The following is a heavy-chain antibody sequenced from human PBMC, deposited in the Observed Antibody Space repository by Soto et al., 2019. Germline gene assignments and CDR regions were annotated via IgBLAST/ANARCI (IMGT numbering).Heavy chain of an antibody. J-gene: IGHJ6*03. CDR3: ARGKLGYCSGGSCYAIYYYYYMDV. CDR1: GGSFSGYY. Sequence: PSETLSLTCAVYGGSFSGYYWSWIRQPPGKGLEWIGEINHSGSANYNPSLKSRVTISVDTSKNQFSLKLSSVTAADTAVYYCARGKLGYCSGGSCYAIYYYYYMDVWGKGTTVTVSS. CDR2: INHSGSA. D-gene: IGHD2-15*01. V-gene: IGHV4-34*01.